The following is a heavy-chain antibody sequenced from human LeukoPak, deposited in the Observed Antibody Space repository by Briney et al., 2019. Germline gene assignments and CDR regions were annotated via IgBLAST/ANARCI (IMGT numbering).Heavy chain of an antibody. D-gene: IGHD6-13*01. J-gene: IGHJ4*02. CDR2: ISAYNGNT. CDR1: GYTFTSYG. Sequence: SVKVSCKASGYTFTSYGISWVRQAPGQGLEWMGWISAYNGNTNYAQKFQGRVTMTRNTSISTAYMELSSLRSEDTAVYYCARASSSWFDYWGQGTLVTVSS. CDR3: ARASSSWFDY. V-gene: IGHV1-18*01.